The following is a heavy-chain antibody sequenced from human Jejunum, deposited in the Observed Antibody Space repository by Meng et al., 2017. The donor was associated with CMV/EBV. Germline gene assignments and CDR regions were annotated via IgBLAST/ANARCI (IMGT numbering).Heavy chain of an antibody. V-gene: IGHV3-53*01. CDR1: GISGSDNY. Sequence: CGISGSDNYMTWVRQDTGKGLEWVSCIRGDASTSYTESVQGRFTISRDNSKNTVYLQMNSLRAEDTAVYYCARACRQLNNCYLDSWGQGIQVTVSS. J-gene: IGHJ4*02. D-gene: IGHD1-20*01. CDR2: IRGDAST. CDR3: ARACRQLNNCYLDS.